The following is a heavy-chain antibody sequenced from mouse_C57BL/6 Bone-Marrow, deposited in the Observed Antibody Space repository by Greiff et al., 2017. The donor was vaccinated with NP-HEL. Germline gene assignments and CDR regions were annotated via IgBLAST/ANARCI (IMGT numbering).Heavy chain of an antibody. CDR3: ASEITTVLGDY. CDR2: LYPRSGNT. Sequence: VKLQQSGAELARPGASVKLSCKASGYTFTSYGISWVKQRTGQGLEWIGELYPRSGNTYYNEKFKGKATLTADKSSSTAYMELRSLTSEDSAVYFCASEITTVLGDYWGQGTTLTVSS. CDR1: GYTFTSYG. V-gene: IGHV1-81*01. D-gene: IGHD1-1*01. J-gene: IGHJ2*01.